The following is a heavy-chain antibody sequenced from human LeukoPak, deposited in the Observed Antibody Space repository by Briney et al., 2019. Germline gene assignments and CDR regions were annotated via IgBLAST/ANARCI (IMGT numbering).Heavy chain of an antibody. CDR2: ISSSSSYT. J-gene: IGHJ4*02. Sequence: GGSLRLSCAASGFTFSDYYMSWIRQAPGKGLEWVSYISSSSSYTNYADSVKGRFTISRDNAKNSLYLQMNSLRAEDTAVYCCASGKLWFGELSSFDYWGQGTLVTVSS. D-gene: IGHD3-10*01. CDR1: GFTFSDYY. V-gene: IGHV3-11*06. CDR3: ASGKLWFGELSSFDY.